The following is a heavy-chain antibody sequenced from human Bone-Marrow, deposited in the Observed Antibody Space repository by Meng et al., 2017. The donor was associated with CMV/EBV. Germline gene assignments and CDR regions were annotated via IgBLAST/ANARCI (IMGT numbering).Heavy chain of an antibody. CDR3: ARGRTSPLLWFGETRFDY. V-gene: IGHV1-69*10. Sequence: SVKVSCKASGGTFSSYAISWVRQAPGQGLEWMGGIIPILGIANYAQKFQGRVTITADKSTSTAYMELSSLRSEDTAVYYCARGRTSPLLWFGETRFDYWGQGTLVTVSS. J-gene: IGHJ4*02. CDR1: GGTFSSYA. D-gene: IGHD3-10*01. CDR2: IIPILGIA.